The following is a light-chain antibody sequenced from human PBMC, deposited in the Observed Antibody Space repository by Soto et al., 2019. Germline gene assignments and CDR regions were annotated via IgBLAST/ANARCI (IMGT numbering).Light chain of an antibody. J-gene: IGKJ1*01. Sequence: DIQMTQSPSTLSASVGDRITITCRASQSITEWLAWYQQKPGKAPKLLIYKASSLQSGVPSRFSGSGFGTEFTLSISSLQPDDFATYYCQHCSNYPWTFGQGTKVEIK. CDR2: KAS. CDR1: QSITEW. V-gene: IGKV1-5*03. CDR3: QHCSNYPWT.